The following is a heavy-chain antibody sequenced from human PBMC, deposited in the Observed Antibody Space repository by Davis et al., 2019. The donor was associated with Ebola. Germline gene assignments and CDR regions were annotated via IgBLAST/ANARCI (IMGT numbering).Heavy chain of an antibody. J-gene: IGHJ4*02. D-gene: IGHD3/OR15-3a*01. V-gene: IGHV6-1*01. Sequence: HSQTLSLTCAISGDSVSGSSGAWNWIRQSPSRGLEWLGRTYYTSKWHNDYGESVKSRISINPDTSKNQLSLQLNSVTPEDTAVYYCARLAWTPKGFDYWGQGAPVTVSS. CDR2: TYYTSKWHN. CDR3: ARLAWTPKGFDY. CDR1: GDSVSGSSGA.